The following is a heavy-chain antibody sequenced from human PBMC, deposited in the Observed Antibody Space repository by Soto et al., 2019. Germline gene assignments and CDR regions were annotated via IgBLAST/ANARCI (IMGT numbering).Heavy chain of an antibody. Sequence: GGSLRLSCAASGFTFSSYEMNWVRQAPGKGLEWVSYISSSGSTIYYADSVKGRFTISRDNAKNSLYLQMNSLRAEDTAVYYCEREDRVYYDSSGFDYWGQGTLVTVYS. J-gene: IGHJ4*02. V-gene: IGHV3-48*03. CDR1: GFTFSSYE. CDR3: EREDRVYYDSSGFDY. D-gene: IGHD3-22*01. CDR2: ISSSGSTI.